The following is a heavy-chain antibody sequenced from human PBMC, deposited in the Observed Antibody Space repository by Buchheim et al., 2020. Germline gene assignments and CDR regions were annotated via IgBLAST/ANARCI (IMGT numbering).Heavy chain of an antibody. D-gene: IGHD2-8*01. V-gene: IGHV3-23*01. CDR2: ISNSGGST. CDR3: AKGSQTAYGILDY. Sequence: EVQLLESGGGLVQPGGSLRLSCAASGFNFNGYAMSWVRQAPGKGLEWVSTISNSGGSTYYADSVKGRFTISRDNSKNTLYLPLNSLRVEDTALYYCAKGSQTAYGILDYWGQGTL. J-gene: IGHJ4*02. CDR1: GFNFNGYA.